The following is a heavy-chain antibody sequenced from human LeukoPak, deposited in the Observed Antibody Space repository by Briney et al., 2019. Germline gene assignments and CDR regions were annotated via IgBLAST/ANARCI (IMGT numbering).Heavy chain of an antibody. V-gene: IGHV4-34*01. D-gene: IGHD5-24*01. CDR3: ARGRVRVATTNAFDI. Sequence: SETLSLTCAVYGGSFSGYYWSWIRQPPGKGLEWIGEINHSGSTNYNPSLKSRVTISVDTSKNQFSLKLSSVTAADTAVYYCARGRVRVATTNAFDIWGQGTMVTVSS. CDR1: GGSFSGYY. J-gene: IGHJ3*02. CDR2: INHSGST.